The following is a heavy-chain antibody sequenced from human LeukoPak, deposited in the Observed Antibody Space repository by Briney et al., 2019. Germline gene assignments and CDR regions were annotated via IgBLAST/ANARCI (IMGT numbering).Heavy chain of an antibody. J-gene: IGHJ6*02. Sequence: SETLSLTCAVYGGSFSGYYWSWIRQPPGKGLEWIGEINHSGSTNYNPSLKSRVTISVDTSKNQFSLKLSSVTAADTAVYYCARSTAGGYYYGMDVWGQGTTVTVSS. CDR2: INHSGST. CDR1: GGSFSGYY. D-gene: IGHD6-13*01. CDR3: ARSTAGGYYYGMDV. V-gene: IGHV4-34*01.